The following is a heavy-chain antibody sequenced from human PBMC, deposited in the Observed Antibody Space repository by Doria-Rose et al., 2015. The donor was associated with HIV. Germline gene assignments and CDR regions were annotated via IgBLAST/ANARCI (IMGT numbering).Heavy chain of an antibody. CDR3: ARSLQFLEWLFNTEGVWYFDL. CDR2: IHHSGTT. Sequence: WGWIRQPPGKGLEWIGSIHHSGTTYYNPSLKSRVPISVDTSKNQFSLKLSSVTAADTAVYYCARSLQFLEWLFNTEGVWYFDLWGRGTLVTVSS. J-gene: IGHJ2*01. V-gene: IGHV4-38-2*01. D-gene: IGHD3-3*01.